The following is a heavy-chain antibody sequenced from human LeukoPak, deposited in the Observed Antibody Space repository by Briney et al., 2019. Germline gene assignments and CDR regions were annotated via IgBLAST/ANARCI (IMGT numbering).Heavy chain of an antibody. D-gene: IGHD2-2*01. CDR2: INPNNGGT. V-gene: IGHV1-2*02. Sequence: ASVKVSCKASGYTFTGYYMHWVRQAPGQGLEWMGWINPNNGGTNYAQKFQGRVTMTRDTSISTAYMELSRLRSDDTAVYYCARDHCSSTSCYCVYWGQGTLVTVSS. J-gene: IGHJ4*02. CDR3: ARDHCSSTSCYCVY. CDR1: GYTFTGYY.